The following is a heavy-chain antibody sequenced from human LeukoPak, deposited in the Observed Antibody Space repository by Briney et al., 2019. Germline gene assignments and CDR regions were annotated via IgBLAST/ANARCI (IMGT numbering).Heavy chain of an antibody. CDR1: GYTFTSYA. Sequence: ASVKVSCKASGYTFTSYAMHWVRQAPGQRLEWVGWINAGNGYTKYSQKFQDRVTITRDTSASTAYMELSSLKSEDTAVYYCARGILWFGELSSLGYWGQGTLVTVSS. V-gene: IGHV1-3*01. D-gene: IGHD3-10*01. CDR2: INAGNGYT. J-gene: IGHJ4*02. CDR3: ARGILWFGELSSLGY.